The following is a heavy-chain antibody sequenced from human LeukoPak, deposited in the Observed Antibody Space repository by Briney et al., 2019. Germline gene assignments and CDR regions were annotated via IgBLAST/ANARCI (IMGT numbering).Heavy chain of an antibody. V-gene: IGHV3-74*01. CDR3: ARGYSSSPLDY. D-gene: IGHD6-6*01. CDR2: INSDGSST. J-gene: IGHJ4*02. Sequence: GGSLRLSCAASGFTFSSYWMHWVRQAPGKGLVWGSRINSDGSSTSYADSVKGPFTISRNNAKNTLYLQMNSLRAEDTAVYYCARGYSSSPLDYWGQGTLVTVSS. CDR1: GFTFSSYW.